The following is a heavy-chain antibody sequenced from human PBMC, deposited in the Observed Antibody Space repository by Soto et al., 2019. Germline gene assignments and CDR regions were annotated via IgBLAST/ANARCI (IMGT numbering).Heavy chain of an antibody. V-gene: IGHV5-51*01. Sequence: GESLKISCKGSGYSFTSYWIGWVRQMPRKGLEWMGIIYPGDSDTRYSPSFQGQVTISADKSISTAYLQWSSLKASDTAMYYCARLSVVVPAAISVKIYYYYYGMDVWGQGTTVTVSS. CDR1: GYSFTSYW. CDR2: IYPGDSDT. D-gene: IGHD2-2*01. J-gene: IGHJ6*02. CDR3: ARLSVVVPAAISVKIYYYYYGMDV.